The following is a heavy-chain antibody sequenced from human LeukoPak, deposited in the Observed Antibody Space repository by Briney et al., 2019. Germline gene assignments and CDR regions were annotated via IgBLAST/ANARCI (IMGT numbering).Heavy chain of an antibody. CDR2: IIPIFGTA. Sequence: ASVKVSCKASGYTFTGNGITWVRQAPGQGLEWMGGIIPIFGTANYAQKFQGRVTITTDESTSTAYMELSSLRSEDTAVYYCARGMVKYQLLYWYFDLWGRGTLVTVSS. V-gene: IGHV1-69*05. J-gene: IGHJ2*01. D-gene: IGHD2-2*01. CDR1: GYTFTGNG. CDR3: ARGMVKYQLLYWYFDL.